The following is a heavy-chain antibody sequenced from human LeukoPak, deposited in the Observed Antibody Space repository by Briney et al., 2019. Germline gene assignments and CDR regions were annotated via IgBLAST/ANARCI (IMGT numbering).Heavy chain of an antibody. CDR1: GGSISSYY. Sequence: SETLSLTCTVSGGSISSYYWSWLRQPPGKGLEWIEYIYYSGSTNYNPSLKSRVTMSVDTSKNQFSLKLSSVTAADTAVYYCARGGGGLRLLDYWGQGTLVTVSS. CDR2: IYYSGST. CDR3: ARGGGGLRLLDY. D-gene: IGHD3-16*01. J-gene: IGHJ4*02. V-gene: IGHV4-59*08.